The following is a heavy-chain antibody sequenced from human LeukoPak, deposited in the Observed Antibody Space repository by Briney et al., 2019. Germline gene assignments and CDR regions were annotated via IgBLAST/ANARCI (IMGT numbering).Heavy chain of an antibody. CDR2: IYYSGST. CDR1: GASISRFY. CDR3: ARAGYGVGDTAHHYFDY. Sequence: SETLSLTCTVSGASISRFYWSWIRQPPAKGLACIGYIYYSGSTNYNPSLKSRVTMSVDTSKNQFSLKLSSVTAADTAVYYCARAGYGVGDTAHHYFDYWGQGTLVTVSS. V-gene: IGHV4-59*01. D-gene: IGHD1-26*01. J-gene: IGHJ4*02.